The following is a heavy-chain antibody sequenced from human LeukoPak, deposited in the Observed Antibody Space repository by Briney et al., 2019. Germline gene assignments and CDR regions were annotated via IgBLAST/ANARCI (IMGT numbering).Heavy chain of an antibody. CDR3: AKELYNYGDYGAEGLDV. Sequence: GGSLRLSCATSGFTIGNSDMAWVRQAPGKGLEWVSIVYTGGRTFHADSVKGRFTMSRDQSKITVYLQMNSLKAEDTAVYYCAKELYNYGDYGAEGLDVGGQGTTVTVS. J-gene: IGHJ6*02. CDR1: GFTIGNSD. CDR2: VYTGGRT. D-gene: IGHD4-17*01. V-gene: IGHV3-53*05.